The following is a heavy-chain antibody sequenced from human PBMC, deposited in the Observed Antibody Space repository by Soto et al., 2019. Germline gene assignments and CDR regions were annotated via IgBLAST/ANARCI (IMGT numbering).Heavy chain of an antibody. CDR3: TTAVSNRCCSGGSCYSGRFDY. CDR2: IKSKTDGGTT. Sequence: GGSLRLSCAASGFTFSNAWMSWVRQAPGKGLEWVGRIKSKTDGGTTDYAAPVKGRFTISRDDSKNTLYLQMNSLKTEDTAVYYCTTAVSNRCCSGGSCYSGRFDYWGQGTLVTVSS. J-gene: IGHJ4*02. CDR1: GFTFSNAW. V-gene: IGHV3-15*01. D-gene: IGHD2-15*01.